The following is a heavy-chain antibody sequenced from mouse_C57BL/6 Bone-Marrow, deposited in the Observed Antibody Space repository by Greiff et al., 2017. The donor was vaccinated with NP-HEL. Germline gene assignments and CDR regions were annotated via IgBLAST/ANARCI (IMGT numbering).Heavy chain of an antibody. CDR2: IHPNGGST. CDR1: GYTFTSYW. D-gene: IGHD2-4*01. V-gene: IGHV1-64*01. Sequence: QVQLQQPGAELVKPGASVKLSCKASGYTFTSYWMHWVKQRPGQGLEWIGMIHPNGGSTNYNEKFKSKATLTVDKASSTPYMQLSSLTSEDSAVYYCARSLYEYYYFDYWGQGTTLTVSS. J-gene: IGHJ2*01. CDR3: ARSLYEYYYFDY.